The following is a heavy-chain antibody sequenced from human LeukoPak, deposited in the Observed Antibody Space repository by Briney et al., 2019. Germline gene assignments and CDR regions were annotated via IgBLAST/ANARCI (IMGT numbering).Heavy chain of an antibody. J-gene: IGHJ3*02. Sequence: GGSLRLSCAASGFIFNKYAMSWVRQAPGKGLEWVSTSSGYGGNTYYADSVKGRFTISRDTPRSTLYLQMNSLRAEDTAVYYCAKDRGYYDSSGEDAFDMWGQGTMVTVSS. CDR1: GFIFNKYA. V-gene: IGHV3-23*01. CDR2: SSGYGGNT. D-gene: IGHD3-22*01. CDR3: AKDRGYYDSSGEDAFDM.